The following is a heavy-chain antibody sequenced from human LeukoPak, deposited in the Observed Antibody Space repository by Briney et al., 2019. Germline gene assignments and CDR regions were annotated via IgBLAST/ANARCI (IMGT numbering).Heavy chain of an antibody. Sequence: GGSLRLSCAASGFTLSSYSMNWVRQAPGKGLEWVSSISSSSSYIYYADSVKGRFTISRDNAKNSLYLQMNSLRAEDTAVYYCAREGFDDASYYYYYMDVWGKGTTVTIPS. J-gene: IGHJ6*03. D-gene: IGHD1-1*01. V-gene: IGHV3-21*01. CDR1: GFTLSSYS. CDR3: AREGFDDASYYYYYMDV. CDR2: ISSSSSYI.